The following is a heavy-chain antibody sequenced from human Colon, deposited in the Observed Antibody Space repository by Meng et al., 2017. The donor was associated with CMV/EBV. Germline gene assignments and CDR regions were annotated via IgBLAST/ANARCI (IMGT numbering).Heavy chain of an antibody. CDR2: IRYDGSNK. CDR1: FTFSSYG. D-gene: IGHD3-22*01. CDR3: AKDYYDSSGYYYSAPSD. J-gene: IGHJ4*02. Sequence: FTFSSYGMHWVRQAPGKGLEWVAFIRYDGSNKYYADSVKGRFTISRDNSKNTLYLQMNSLRAEDTAVYYCAKDYYDSSGYYYSAPSDWGQGTLVTVSS. V-gene: IGHV3-30*02.